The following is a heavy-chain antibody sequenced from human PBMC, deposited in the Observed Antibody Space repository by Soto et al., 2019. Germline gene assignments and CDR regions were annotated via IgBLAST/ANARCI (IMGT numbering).Heavy chain of an antibody. CDR1: GGSISSYY. CDR3: AREDGAYGIRS. J-gene: IGHJ4*02. V-gene: IGHV4-59*01. CDR2: ISDSGDT. Sequence: SETLSLTCSVSGGSISSYYWTWIRQPPGKGLEWIGYISDSGDTNYNPSLKSRVTISVDTSKNQFSLNLTSLTAADTAVYYCAREDGAYGIRSWGQGALVTVSS. D-gene: IGHD3-10*01.